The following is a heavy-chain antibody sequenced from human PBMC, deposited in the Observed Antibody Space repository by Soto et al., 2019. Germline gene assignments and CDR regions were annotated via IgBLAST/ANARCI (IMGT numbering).Heavy chain of an antibody. CDR3: AGEGPHPYYYYGMDV. CDR1: GYTFSTSG. J-gene: IGHJ6*02. V-gene: IGHV1-18*01. Sequence: QAQLEQSGAEVKKPGASVKVSCKSSGYTFSTSGISWVRQAPGQGLEWMGWISTYNGDANYAQRFQGRVTMTTDTSTSTTFMELRSLRSDDTAVYYCAGEGPHPYYYYGMDVWGQGTTVTVSS. CDR2: ISTYNGDA.